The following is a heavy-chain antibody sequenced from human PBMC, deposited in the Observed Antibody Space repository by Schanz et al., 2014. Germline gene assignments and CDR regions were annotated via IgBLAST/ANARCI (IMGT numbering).Heavy chain of an antibody. CDR2: IYHTGST. V-gene: IGHV4-34*10. D-gene: IGHD1-1*01. CDR1: GGSFSGYY. Sequence: QVQLQESGPGLVKPSGTLSLTCGVFGGSFSGYYWSWIRQPPGKGLEWIGEIYHTGSTNYNPSLKSRVTISVDPSKNQFSLKLSSVTAADTAVYYCARDTTWRLDLWGRGTLVTVSS. CDR3: ARDTTWRLDL. J-gene: IGHJ2*01.